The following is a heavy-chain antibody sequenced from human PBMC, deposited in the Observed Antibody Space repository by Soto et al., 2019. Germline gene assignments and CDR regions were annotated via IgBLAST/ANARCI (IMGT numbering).Heavy chain of an antibody. CDR2: FYYSGST. D-gene: IGHD6-13*01. V-gene: IGHV4-59*08. CDR3: ARRYSSAFDI. J-gene: IGHJ3*02. CDR1: GGSISSYH. Sequence: TLDTLSLTFTDSGGSISSYHWSWIRQPPGKGLEWIGYFYYSGSTNYNPSLKSRVTISVDTSKNQFSLKLSSVTAADTAVYYCARRYSSAFDIWGQGTMVT.